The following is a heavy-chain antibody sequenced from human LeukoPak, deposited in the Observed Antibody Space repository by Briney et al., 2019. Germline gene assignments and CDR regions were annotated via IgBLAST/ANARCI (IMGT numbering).Heavy chain of an antibody. J-gene: IGHJ3*02. V-gene: IGHV4-61*08. CDR1: GGSISSGGYY. CDR2: IYYSGST. CDR3: AREGGYSCGSWWSAFDI. D-gene: IGHD5-18*01. Sequence: SQTLSLTCTVSGGSISSGGYYWSWIRQPPGKGLEWIGYIYYSGSTNYNPSLKSRVTISVDTSKNQFSLKLSSVTAADTAMYYCAREGGYSCGSWWSAFDIWGQGTMVTVSS.